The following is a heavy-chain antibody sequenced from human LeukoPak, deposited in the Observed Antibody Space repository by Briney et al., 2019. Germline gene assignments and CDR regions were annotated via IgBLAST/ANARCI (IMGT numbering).Heavy chain of an antibody. CDR3: AGAGYYDFWSGYVDAFDI. CDR1: GGTFSSYA. D-gene: IGHD3-3*01. Sequence: SVKVSCKASGGTFSSYAISWARQAPGQGLEWMGGIIPIFGTANYAQKFQGRVTITTDESTSTAYMELSSLRSEDTAVYYCAGAGYYDFWSGYVDAFDIWGQGTMVTVSS. CDR2: IIPIFGTA. J-gene: IGHJ3*02. V-gene: IGHV1-69*05.